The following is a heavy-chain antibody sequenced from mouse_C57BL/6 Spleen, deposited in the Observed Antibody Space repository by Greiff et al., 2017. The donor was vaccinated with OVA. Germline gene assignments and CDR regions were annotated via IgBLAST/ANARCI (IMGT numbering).Heavy chain of an antibody. V-gene: IGHV1-9*01. J-gene: IGHJ2*01. CDR2: ILPGSGST. CDR3: ARKGLLLLLDY. CDR1: GYTFTGYW. Sequence: VQLQQSGAELMKPGASVKLSCKATGYTFTGYWIEWVKQRPGHGLEWIGEILPGSGSTNYNEKFKGKATFTADTSSNTAYMQLSSLITEDSAIYYCARKGLLLLLDYWGQGTTLTVSS. D-gene: IGHD2-3*01.